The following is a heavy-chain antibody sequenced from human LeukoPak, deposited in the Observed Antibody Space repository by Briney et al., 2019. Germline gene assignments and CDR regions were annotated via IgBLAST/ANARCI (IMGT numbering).Heavy chain of an antibody. J-gene: IGHJ6*02. CDR2: IWYDGSNK. CDR1: GFTFSSYG. V-gene: IGHV3-33*01. CDR3: ARGRAAAATRDNYYYYGMDV. D-gene: IGHD2-15*01. Sequence: PGRSLRLSCAASGFTFSSYGMHWVRQAPGKGLEWVAVIWYDGSNKYYADSVKGRFTISRDNSKNTLYLQMNGLRAEDTAVYYCARGRAAAATRDNYYYYGMDVWGQGTTVTVSS.